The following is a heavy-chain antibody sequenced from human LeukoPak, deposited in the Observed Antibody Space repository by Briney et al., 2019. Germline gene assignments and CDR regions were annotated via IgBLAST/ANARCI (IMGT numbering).Heavy chain of an antibody. J-gene: IGHJ4*02. D-gene: IGHD6-19*01. Sequence: GGSLRLSCAASGFTFSSYWMHWVRPAPGKGLVWVSGINSDGSSTNYADSVKGRFTISRGNAKNTLFLQMSSLRAEDTAVYYCSARSASDDYWGQGTLVTVSS. CDR3: SARSASDDY. CDR1: GFTFSSYW. CDR2: INSDGSST. V-gene: IGHV3-74*01.